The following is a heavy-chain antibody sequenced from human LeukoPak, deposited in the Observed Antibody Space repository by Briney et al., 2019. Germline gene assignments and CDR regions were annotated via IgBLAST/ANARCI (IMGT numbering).Heavy chain of an antibody. Sequence: PSETLSLTCAVYGGSFSGYYWSWIRQPPGKGLEWIGEINHSGSTNYNPSLKSRVTISVDTSKNQFSLKLSSVTAADTAVYYCARDLRGDYGDLSGFDPWGQGTLVTVSS. CDR1: GGSFSGYY. J-gene: IGHJ5*02. V-gene: IGHV4-34*01. D-gene: IGHD4-17*01. CDR2: INHSGST. CDR3: ARDLRGDYGDLSGFDP.